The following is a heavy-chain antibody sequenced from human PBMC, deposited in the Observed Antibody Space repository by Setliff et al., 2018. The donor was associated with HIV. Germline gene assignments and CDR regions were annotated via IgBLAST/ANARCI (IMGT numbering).Heavy chain of an antibody. Sequence: PGGSLRLSCAASGFTFNTYAMSWVRQAPGKGLEWVSTIYSDGSTYHADSVNGRFTLSRDISENALYLQIDSLRPEDTAVYYCARLRLYNSALDYWGQGTLVTVS. V-gene: IGHV3-66*02. CDR2: IYSDGST. CDR1: GFTFNTYA. CDR3: ARLRLYNSALDY. J-gene: IGHJ4*02. D-gene: IGHD3-10*01.